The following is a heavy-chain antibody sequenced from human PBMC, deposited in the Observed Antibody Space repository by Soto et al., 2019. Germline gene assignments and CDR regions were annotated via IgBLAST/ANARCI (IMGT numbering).Heavy chain of an antibody. CDR1: GGSISSGGYS. CDR2: IYHSGST. J-gene: IGHJ6*02. V-gene: IGHV4-30-2*01. Sequence: SETLSLTFAVSGGSISSGGYSWSWIRQPPGKGLEWIGYIYHSGSTYYNPSLKSRVTISVDRSKNQFSLKLSSVTAADTAVYYCARQKSYRMYXWGQGITFTVS. CDR3: ARQKSYRMYX.